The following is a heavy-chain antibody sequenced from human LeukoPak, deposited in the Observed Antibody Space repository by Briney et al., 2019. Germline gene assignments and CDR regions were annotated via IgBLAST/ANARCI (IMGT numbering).Heavy chain of an antibody. D-gene: IGHD2-2*01. V-gene: IGHV1-3*01. Sequence: ASVKVSCKASGYTFTSYAMHWVRQAPGQRLEWMGWINAGNGNTKYSQKFQGRVTITRDTSASTAYMELSSLRSEDTAMYYCARGSTSDWPLDHWGQETLVTISS. CDR3: ARGSTSDWPLDH. J-gene: IGHJ4*02. CDR1: GYTFTSYA. CDR2: INAGNGNT.